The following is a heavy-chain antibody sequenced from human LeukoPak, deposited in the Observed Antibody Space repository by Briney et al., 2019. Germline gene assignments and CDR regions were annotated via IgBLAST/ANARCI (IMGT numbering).Heavy chain of an antibody. CDR2: IKQDGSEK. V-gene: IGHV3-7*01. CDR3: AREYYGSYPGSYYYYGMDV. Sequence: AGGSLRLSCVASGLTFSSYWMSWVRQAPWKGLEWVANIKQDGSEKYHVDSVKGRFTISRDNAKNSLYLQMVSLRAEDTAVYYCAREYYGSYPGSYYYYGMDVWGQGTTVTVSS. J-gene: IGHJ6*02. CDR1: GLTFSSYW. D-gene: IGHD1-26*01.